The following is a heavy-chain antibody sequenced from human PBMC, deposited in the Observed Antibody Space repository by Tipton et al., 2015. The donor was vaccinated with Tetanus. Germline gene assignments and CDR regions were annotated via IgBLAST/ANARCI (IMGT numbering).Heavy chain of an antibody. CDR1: GFTFSSYA. CDR2: ISGSGGST. V-gene: IGHV3-23*01. J-gene: IGHJ3*02. Sequence: CAASGFTFSSYAMSWVRQAPGKGLEWVSAISGSGGSTYYADSVKGRFTISRDNSKNTLYLQMNSLRAEDTAVYYCARGRSARGAFDIWGQGTMVTVSS. CDR3: ARGRSARGAFDI. D-gene: IGHD3-10*01.